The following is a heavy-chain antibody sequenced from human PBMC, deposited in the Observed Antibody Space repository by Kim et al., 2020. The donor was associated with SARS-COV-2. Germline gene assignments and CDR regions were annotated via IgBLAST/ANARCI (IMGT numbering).Heavy chain of an antibody. CDR1: GLTFSDYY. CDR2: ISSSSSYT. CDR3: ARVKFSSTRCGYDYYYYYGMDV. Sequence: GGSLRLSCADSGLTFSDYYMSWIRQAPGKGLEWVSYISSSSSYTNYADSVKGRFTISRDNAKNSLYLQMNSLRAEDTAVYYCARVKFSSTRCGYDYYYYYGMDVWGQGTTVTVSS. D-gene: IGHD2-2*01. J-gene: IGHJ6*02. V-gene: IGHV3-11*05.